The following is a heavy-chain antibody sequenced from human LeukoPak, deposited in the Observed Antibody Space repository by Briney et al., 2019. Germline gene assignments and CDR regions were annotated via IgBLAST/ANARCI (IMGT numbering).Heavy chain of an antibody. V-gene: IGHV3-23*01. CDR2: ISGSGGST. CDR3: AKDSADIAAEGYFDY. J-gene: IGHJ4*02. CDR1: GFTFSSYV. D-gene: IGHD6-13*01. Sequence: GGSLRLSCAASGFTFSSYVMHWVRQAPGKGLEWVSAISGSGGSTYYADSVKGRFTISRDNSKNTLYLQMNSLRAEDTAVYYCAKDSADIAAEGYFDYWGQGTLVTVSS.